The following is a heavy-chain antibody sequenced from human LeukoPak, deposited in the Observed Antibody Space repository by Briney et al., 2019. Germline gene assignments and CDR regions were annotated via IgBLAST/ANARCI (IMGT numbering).Heavy chain of an antibody. D-gene: IGHD3-16*02. J-gene: IGHJ3*02. Sequence: GGSLRLSCAASGFTFSSYAMSWVRQAPGKGLEWVSAISGSGGSTYYADSVKGRFTISRDNSKNTLYLQMNSLRAEDTAVYYCAKDAPGSLMGLRLGELSHPYAFDIWGQGTMVTVSS. CDR3: AKDAPGSLMGLRLGELSHPYAFDI. CDR1: GFTFSSYA. V-gene: IGHV3-23*01. CDR2: ISGSGGST.